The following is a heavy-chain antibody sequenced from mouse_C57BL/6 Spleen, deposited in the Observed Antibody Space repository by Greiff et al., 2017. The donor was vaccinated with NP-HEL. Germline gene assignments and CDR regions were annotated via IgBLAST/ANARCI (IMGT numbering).Heavy chain of an antibody. V-gene: IGHV1-63*01. CDR2: IYPGGGYT. D-gene: IGHD1-1*01. CDR1: GYTFTNYW. Sequence: QVQLQQSGAELVRPGTSVKMSCKASGYTFTNYWIGWVKQRPGHGLEWIGDIYPGGGYTNYTEKFKGKATLTADKSSSTAYMQFSSLTSEDSAIYYCARSRNGSSSYAMDYWGKGTSVTVSS. J-gene: IGHJ4*01. CDR3: ARSRNGSSSYAMDY.